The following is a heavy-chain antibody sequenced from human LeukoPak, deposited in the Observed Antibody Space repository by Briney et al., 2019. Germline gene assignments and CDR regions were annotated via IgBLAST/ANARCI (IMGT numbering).Heavy chain of an antibody. J-gene: IGHJ6*02. CDR2: ISAYNGNT. Sequence: ASVKVSCKASGYTFTSYGISWVRQAPGQGLEWMGWISAYNGNTNYAQKLQGRVTMTTDTSTSTAYMELRSLRSDDTAVYYCARDLRYSGYVRVYYYGMDVWGQGTTVTVSS. D-gene: IGHD5-12*01. V-gene: IGHV1-18*01. CDR3: ARDLRYSGYVRVYYYGMDV. CDR1: GYTFTSYG.